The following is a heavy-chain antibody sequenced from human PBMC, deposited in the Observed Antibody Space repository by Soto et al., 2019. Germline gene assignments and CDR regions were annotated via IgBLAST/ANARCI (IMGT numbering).Heavy chain of an antibody. D-gene: IGHD3-10*01. CDR3: ATSWFDFLYHFDY. CDR2: VSGSGDKT. J-gene: IGHJ4*02. V-gene: IGHV3-23*01. CDR1: GFIFKHYA. Sequence: EVQLLDSGGGLVQPGGSLRLSCAASGFIFKHYAMNWIRQAPGKGLEWVSSVSGSGDKTYYADPVKGRFTISRDNSKNTLYLDMSRLRAEDTAIYYCATSWFDFLYHFDYWGQGALVLVSS.